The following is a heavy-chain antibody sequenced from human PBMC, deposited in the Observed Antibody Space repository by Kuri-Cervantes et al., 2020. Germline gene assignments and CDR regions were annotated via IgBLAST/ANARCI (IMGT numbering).Heavy chain of an antibody. CDR3: AKDEAMVRGGYYYYYGMDV. D-gene: IGHD3-10*01. Sequence: GGSLRLSCAASGFTFSTYSINWVRQAPGKGLEWVAVISYDGSNKYYADSVKGRFTISRDNSKTTLYLQMNSLRAEDTAVYYCAKDEAMVRGGYYYYYGMDVWGQGTTVTVSS. CDR1: GFTFSTYS. V-gene: IGHV3-30*18. CDR2: ISYDGSNK. J-gene: IGHJ6*02.